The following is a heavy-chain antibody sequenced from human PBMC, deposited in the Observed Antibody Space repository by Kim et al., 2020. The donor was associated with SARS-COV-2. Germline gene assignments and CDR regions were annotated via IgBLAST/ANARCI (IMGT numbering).Heavy chain of an antibody. J-gene: IGHJ4*02. Sequence: GGSLRLSCAASGFTFSSYAMHWVRQAPGKGLEWVAVIPYDGSNKYYADSVKGRFTISRDNPKNTLYLQMNSLRAEDTAVYYCAREYYDILTGYLVFDYWGQGTLVTVSS. CDR2: IPYDGSNK. CDR1: GFTFSSYA. V-gene: IGHV3-30*04. D-gene: IGHD3-9*01. CDR3: AREYYDILTGYLVFDY.